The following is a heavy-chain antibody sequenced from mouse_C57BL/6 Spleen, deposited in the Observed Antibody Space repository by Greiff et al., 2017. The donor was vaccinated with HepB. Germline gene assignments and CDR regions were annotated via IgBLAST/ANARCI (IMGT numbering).Heavy chain of an antibody. D-gene: IGHD2-2*01. Sequence: EVQRVESGGGLVQPGGSLSLSCAASGFTFPDYYMSWVRQPPGKALEWLGFIRNKANGYTTEYSASVKGRFTISSDNSQSVRDLQMKALGAEDSATYYCARYVSGYHYTDYFDDWGEGTTLTVSA. J-gene: IGHJ2*01. CDR3: ARYVSGYHYTDYFDD. CDR2: IRNKANGYTT. V-gene: IGHV7-3*01. CDR1: GFTFPDYY.